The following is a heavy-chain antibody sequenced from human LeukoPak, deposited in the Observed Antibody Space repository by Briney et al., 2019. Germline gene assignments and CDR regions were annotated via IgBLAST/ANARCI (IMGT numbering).Heavy chain of an antibody. D-gene: IGHD6-13*01. CDR2: IYSTGST. Sequence: SETLSLTCTVSGGSISSYYWSWIRQPAGKGLEWIGRIYSTGSTNYNPSLKSRVTMSVDTSKNQFSLRLRSVTAADTAVYYCARQIASAGTAGFDFWGQGALVTASS. CDR1: GGSISSYY. V-gene: IGHV4-4*07. CDR3: ARQIASAGTAGFDF. J-gene: IGHJ4*02.